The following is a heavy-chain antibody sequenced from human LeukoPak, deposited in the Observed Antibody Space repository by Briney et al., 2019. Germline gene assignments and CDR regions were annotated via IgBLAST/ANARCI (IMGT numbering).Heavy chain of an antibody. Sequence: GRSLRLSCAASGFIFDDYAMHWVRQAPGKGLEWVSTINWNSGTLAYADSVKGRFTISRDNAKNSLYLQMNSLRTEDTALYYCARGLGGDQGYFDLWGRGTLATVSS. CDR1: GFIFDDYA. CDR3: ARGLGGDQGYFDL. V-gene: IGHV3-9*01. D-gene: IGHD3-10*01. J-gene: IGHJ2*01. CDR2: INWNSGTL.